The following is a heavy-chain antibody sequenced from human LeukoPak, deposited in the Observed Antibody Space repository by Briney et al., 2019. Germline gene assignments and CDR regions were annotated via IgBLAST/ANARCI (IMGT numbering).Heavy chain of an antibody. CDR3: ARDHAGDGVDY. Sequence: SETLSLTCAVSGGSISSSNWWSWVRQSPGKGLEWIGEIYHSGSTNYNPSLKSRITISVDKSKNHFSLKLSSVTAADTAVYYCARDHAGDGVDYWGQGTLVTVSS. D-gene: IGHD3-10*01. CDR1: GGSISSSNW. J-gene: IGHJ4*02. CDR2: IYHSGST. V-gene: IGHV4-4*02.